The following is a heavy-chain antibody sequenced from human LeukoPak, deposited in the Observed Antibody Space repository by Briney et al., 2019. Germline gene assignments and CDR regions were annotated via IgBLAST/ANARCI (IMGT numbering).Heavy chain of an antibody. CDR1: GFTFSYDS. Sequence: GGSLRLSCAASGFTFSYDSMNWVRQAPGKGREWVSYISSSSSTIYYAHSVKGRVTIIRDNAKNSQFLQMNSLRDEDTAVYYCARASAITVRPGGYYHYYMDVWGKGTTVTVSS. CDR3: ARASAITVRPGGYYHYYMDV. D-gene: IGHD6-6*01. J-gene: IGHJ6*03. V-gene: IGHV3-48*02. CDR2: ISSSSSTI.